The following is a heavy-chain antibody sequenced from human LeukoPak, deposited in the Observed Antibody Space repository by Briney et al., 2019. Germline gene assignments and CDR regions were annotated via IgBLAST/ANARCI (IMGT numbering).Heavy chain of an antibody. CDR2: IYYSEST. CDR1: GLPISRYY. CDR3: ASAHAAMVFDD. D-gene: IGHD5-18*01. J-gene: IGHJ4*02. V-gene: IGHV4-59*08. Sequence: SETLSLPCTVSGLPISRYYWSWIRQPPGKGLEWVGYIYYSESTNYNPSLKKRPTISVNTYNNHFSLTLSPVTAAATAVYFCASAHAAMVFDDWGQGTLVTVSS.